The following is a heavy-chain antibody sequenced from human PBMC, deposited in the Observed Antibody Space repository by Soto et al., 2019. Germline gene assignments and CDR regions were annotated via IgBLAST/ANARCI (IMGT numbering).Heavy chain of an antibody. CDR2: ISGSGGST. J-gene: IGHJ3*02. V-gene: IGHV3-23*01. Sequence: GGSLRLSCAASGFTFISYAMSWVLQAPWKGLEWVSAISGSGGSTYYADSVKGRFTISRDNSKNTLYLQMNSLRAEDTAVYYCAKHDYDVLRYFYWLSTDAFDIWGQGTMVTVSS. D-gene: IGHD3-9*01. CDR1: GFTFISYA. CDR3: AKHDYDVLRYFYWLSTDAFDI.